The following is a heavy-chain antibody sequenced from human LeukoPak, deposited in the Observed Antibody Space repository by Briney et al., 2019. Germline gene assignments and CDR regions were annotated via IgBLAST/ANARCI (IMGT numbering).Heavy chain of an antibody. CDR1: GFTFSTYW. CDR3: AREDVNIVVATSGAFDI. J-gene: IGHJ3*02. V-gene: IGHV3-74*03. CDR2: IISDGSST. D-gene: IGHD6-19*01. Sequence: PGGSLRLSCAASGFTFSTYWMHWVRQAPGKGLVWVSRIISDGSSTTYADSVKGRFTISRDKAKNTLYLQMNSLRAEDTAVYYCAREDVNIVVATSGAFDIWGQGTMVTVSS.